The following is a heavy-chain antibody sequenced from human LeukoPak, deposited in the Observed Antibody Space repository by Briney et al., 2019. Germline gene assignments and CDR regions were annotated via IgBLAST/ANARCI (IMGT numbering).Heavy chain of an antibody. D-gene: IGHD1-26*01. CDR1: GFSVSNNY. V-gene: IGHV3-53*01. J-gene: IGHJ3*02. Sequence: GGSLRLSCVASGFSVSNNYMSWVRQAPGKGLEWVSVVYSGGGTYYADSVKGRFTISRDISKNTLYLQMNSLRVEDTAVYYCARGVGQDAFDIWGQGTMVTVSS. CDR3: ARGVGQDAFDI. CDR2: VYSGGGT.